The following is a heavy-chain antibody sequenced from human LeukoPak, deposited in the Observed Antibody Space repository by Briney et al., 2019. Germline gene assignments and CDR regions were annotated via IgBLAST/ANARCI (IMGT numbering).Heavy chain of an antibody. Sequence: PSETLSLTCTVSGGSISSYYWSWIRQPPGKGLEWIGYIYYSGSTNYNPSLKSRVTISVDTSKNQFSLKLSSVTAADTAVYYCARAPPTRPSGAPYYFDYWGQGTLVTVSS. V-gene: IGHV4-59*08. CDR1: GGSISSYY. CDR2: IYYSGST. CDR3: ARAPPTRPSGAPYYFDY. D-gene: IGHD5-12*01. J-gene: IGHJ4*02.